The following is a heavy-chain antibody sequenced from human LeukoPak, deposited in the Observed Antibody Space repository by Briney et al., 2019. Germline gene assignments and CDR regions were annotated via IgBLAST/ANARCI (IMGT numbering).Heavy chain of an antibody. J-gene: IGHJ4*02. D-gene: IGHD5-18*01. CDR3: ARLSAMVSDY. CDR1: GGSISSSSYY. V-gene: IGHV4-39*01. CDR2: IYYSGST. Sequence: PSETLSLTCTVSGGSISSSSYYWGWIRQPPGKGLGWIGSIYYSGSTYYNPSLKSRVTISVDTSKNQFSLKLSSVTAADTAVYYCARLSAMVSDYWGQGTLVTVSS.